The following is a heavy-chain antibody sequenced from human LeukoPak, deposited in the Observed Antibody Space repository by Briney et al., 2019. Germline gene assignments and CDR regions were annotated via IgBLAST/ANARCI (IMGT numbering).Heavy chain of an antibody. D-gene: IGHD1-1*01. J-gene: IGHJ4*02. CDR1: GFTFTDYY. V-gene: IGHV1-69-2*01. Sequence: RSSVKVSCKVSGFTFTDYYMDWVRQAPGKGLEWMGLVDPEDGETIYAEKFQGRVTITADTSTDTAYMELSSLRSEDTAVYYCATTGSLGWGQGTLVTISS. CDR2: VDPEDGET. CDR3: ATTGSLG.